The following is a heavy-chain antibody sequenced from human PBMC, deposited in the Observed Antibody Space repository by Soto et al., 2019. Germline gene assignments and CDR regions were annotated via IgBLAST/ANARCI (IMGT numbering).Heavy chain of an antibody. CDR1: GGSISSGGYY. D-gene: IGHD3-10*01. J-gene: IGHJ3*02. V-gene: IGHV4-61*08. Sequence: ETLSLTCTVSGGSISSGGYYWSWIRQPPGKGLEWIAYIHYSGSTNYNPSLKSRVTLSVDTSKNEFSLNLKSVTAADTAVYYCAGSLTVPLEAFDIWGQGTMVTVSS. CDR2: IHYSGST. CDR3: AGSLTVPLEAFDI.